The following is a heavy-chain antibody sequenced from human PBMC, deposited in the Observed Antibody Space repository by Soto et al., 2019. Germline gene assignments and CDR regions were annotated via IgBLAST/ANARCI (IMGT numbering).Heavy chain of an antibody. J-gene: IGHJ6*02. CDR3: AREADGGPPIYGMDV. CDR2: IWYDGSNK. CDR1: GFTFSSYG. D-gene: IGHD6-13*01. V-gene: IGHV3-33*01. Sequence: QVQLVESGGGVVQPGRSLRLSCAASGFTFSSYGMHWVRQAPGKGLEWVAVIWYDGSNKYYADSVKGRFTISRDNSKNTLYLQMNSLRAEDTAVYYCAREADGGPPIYGMDVWGQGTTVTVPS.